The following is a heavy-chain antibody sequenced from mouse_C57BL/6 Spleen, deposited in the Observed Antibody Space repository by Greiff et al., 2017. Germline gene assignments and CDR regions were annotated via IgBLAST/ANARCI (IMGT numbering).Heavy chain of an antibody. CDR1: GYTFTSYW. Sequence: VQLQQPGAELVKPGASVKMSCKASGYTFTSYWITWVTQRPGPGLEWLGDIYPGSGSTNYNEKFKSKAPLTVDTSSSTAYMQLSSLTSEDSAVYYCARHWDDWYFDVWGTGTTVTVSS. V-gene: IGHV1-55*01. J-gene: IGHJ1*03. CDR2: IYPGSGST. D-gene: IGHD4-1*01. CDR3: ARHWDDWYFDV.